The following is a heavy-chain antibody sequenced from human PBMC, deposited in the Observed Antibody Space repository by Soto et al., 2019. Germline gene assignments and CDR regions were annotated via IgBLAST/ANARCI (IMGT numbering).Heavy chain of an antibody. Sequence: EVQLLESGGGLVQPGGSLRLSCAISGFTFSSYAMSWVRQAPGKGLEWVSDISGSGDSTHYADSVKGRFTISRDNSENTLYLQMKRLRAEDTAIYYCAKSASISGWYFDLWGRGTLVTVSS. CDR1: GFTFSSYA. D-gene: IGHD6-19*01. V-gene: IGHV3-23*01. CDR3: AKSASISGWYFDL. J-gene: IGHJ2*01. CDR2: ISGSGDST.